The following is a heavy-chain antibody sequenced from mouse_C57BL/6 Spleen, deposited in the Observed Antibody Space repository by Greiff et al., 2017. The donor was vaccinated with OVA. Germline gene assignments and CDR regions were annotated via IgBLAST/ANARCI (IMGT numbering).Heavy chain of an antibody. CDR1: GYTFTSYT. D-gene: IGHD2-5*01. Sequence: VKLMESGAELARPGASVKMSCKASGYTFTSYTMHWVKQRPGQGLEWIGYINPSSGYTKYNQKFKDKATLTADKSSSTAYMQLSSLTSEDSAVYYGARSEAYYSNPYFDYWGQGTTLTVSS. V-gene: IGHV1-4*01. CDR3: ARSEAYYSNPYFDY. CDR2: INPSSGYT. J-gene: IGHJ2*01.